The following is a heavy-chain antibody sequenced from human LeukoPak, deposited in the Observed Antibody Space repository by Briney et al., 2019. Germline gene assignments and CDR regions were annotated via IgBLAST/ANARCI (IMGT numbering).Heavy chain of an antibody. D-gene: IGHD3-10*01. CDR2: ISAYNSNT. V-gene: IGHV1-18*01. CDR1: GYTFSSYG. CDR3: ARDSFYYGSGQNYYFDY. J-gene: IGHJ4*02. Sequence: GASVKVSCKASGYTFSSYGISWVRQAPGQGLEWMGWISAYNSNTNYAQILQGRVTMTTDTSTRTAYMELRSLRSDDTAVYYCARDSFYYGSGQNYYFDYWGQGTLVTVSS.